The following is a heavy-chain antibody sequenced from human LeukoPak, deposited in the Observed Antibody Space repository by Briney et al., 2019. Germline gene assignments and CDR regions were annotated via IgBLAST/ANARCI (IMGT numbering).Heavy chain of an antibody. CDR3: ASTHYGEGEFDY. Sequence: ASVKVSCKASRYTVTSYVLRGVRQAARQGLEWMEWSNAYNGNKKYAPKLQGRVTMTTDTYMSTAYIELRSLRSDDTAVYYGASTHYGEGEFDYWGQGTLVTVSS. D-gene: IGHD4-17*01. CDR2: SNAYNGNK. J-gene: IGHJ4*02. V-gene: IGHV1-18*01. CDR1: RYTVTSYV.